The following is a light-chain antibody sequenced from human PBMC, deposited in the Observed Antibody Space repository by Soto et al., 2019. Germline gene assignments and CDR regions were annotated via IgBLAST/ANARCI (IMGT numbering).Light chain of an antibody. J-gene: IGLJ1*01. CDR2: EVT. CDR3: SSYGGSNNFV. Sequence: QSVLTQPPSASGSPGQSVTISCTGTSSDVGGYNFVSWYQHFPGKAPKLIIYEVTKRPSGVPDRFSGSKSGNTAALTVSGLQTDDEAEYYCSSYGGSNNFVFGTGTKLTVL. CDR1: SSDVGGYNF. V-gene: IGLV2-8*01.